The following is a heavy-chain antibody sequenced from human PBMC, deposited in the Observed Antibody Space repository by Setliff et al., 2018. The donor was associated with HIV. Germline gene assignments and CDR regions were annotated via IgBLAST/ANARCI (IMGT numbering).Heavy chain of an antibody. CDR3: ARDTTPGIGQAANWFDP. J-gene: IGHJ5*02. CDR1: GGSISSYY. V-gene: IGHV4-4*07. Sequence: SETLSLTCTVSGGSISSYYWSWIRQPAGEGLEWIGRIYTSGSTNYNPSLKSRVTMSVDTSKNQFSLKLSSVTAADTAVYYCARDTTPGIGQAANWFDPWGQGTLVTVSS. CDR2: IYTSGST. D-gene: IGHD1-1*01.